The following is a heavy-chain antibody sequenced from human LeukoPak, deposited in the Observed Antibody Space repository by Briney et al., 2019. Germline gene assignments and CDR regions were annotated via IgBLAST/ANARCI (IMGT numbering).Heavy chain of an antibody. J-gene: IGHJ4*02. CDR2: IRYDGSNK. CDR3: AKRDSSGWYSVDY. Sequence: PGGSLRLSCAASGFTFSSYGMPWVRQAPGKGLEWVAFIRYDGSNKYYADSVKGRFTISRDNSKNTLYLQMNSLRAEDTAVYYCAKRDSSGWYSVDYWGQGTLVTVSS. V-gene: IGHV3-30*02. D-gene: IGHD6-19*01. CDR1: GFTFSSYG.